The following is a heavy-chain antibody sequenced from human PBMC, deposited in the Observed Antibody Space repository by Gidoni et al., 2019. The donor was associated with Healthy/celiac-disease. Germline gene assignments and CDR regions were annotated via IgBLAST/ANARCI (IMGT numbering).Heavy chain of an antibody. CDR1: GYTFTSYG. CDR2: LSAYNGNT. D-gene: IGHD2-2*01. J-gene: IGHJ4*02. Sequence: QVQLVQSGAEVKKPGASVKVSCKASGYTFTSYGISWVRQAPGQGLEWMGWLSAYNGNTNDAQKLQGRVTMTTDTSTSTAYMELRSLRSDDTAVYYCARAPQNSRYCSSTSCLYYPFFDYWGQGTLVTVSS. V-gene: IGHV1-18*01. CDR3: ARAPQNSRYCSSTSCLYYPFFDY.